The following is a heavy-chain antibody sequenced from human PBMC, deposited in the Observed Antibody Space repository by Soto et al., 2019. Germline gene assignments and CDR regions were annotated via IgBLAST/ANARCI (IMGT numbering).Heavy chain of an antibody. J-gene: IGHJ3*02. CDR3: ATHRGYCSGGSCYSRRPYDVFDI. Sequence: GASVKVSCKASGYTFTSYYMHWVRQAPGQGLEWMGIINPSGGSTSYAQKFQGRVTMTRDTSTSTVYMELSSLRSEDTAVYYCATHRGYCSGGSCYSRRPYDVFDIWGQGTMVTVSS. CDR2: INPSGGST. CDR1: GYTFTSYY. D-gene: IGHD2-15*01. V-gene: IGHV1-46*03.